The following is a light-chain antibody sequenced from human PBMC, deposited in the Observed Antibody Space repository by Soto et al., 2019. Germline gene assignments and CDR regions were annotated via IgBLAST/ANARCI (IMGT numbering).Light chain of an antibody. CDR2: DAS. J-gene: IGKJ1*01. V-gene: IGKV1-17*01. Sequence: DIQMTQCPSSVSASVGDRVTITCRASQVIRNDLGWYQQKPGKAPKLLIYDASSLESGVPSRFSGSGSGTEFTLTISSLQPDDFATYYCQQYNSYSWTFGQGTKVDIK. CDR3: QQYNSYSWT. CDR1: QVIRND.